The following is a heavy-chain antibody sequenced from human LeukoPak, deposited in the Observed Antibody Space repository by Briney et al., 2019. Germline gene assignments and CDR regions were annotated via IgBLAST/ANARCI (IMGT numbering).Heavy chain of an antibody. V-gene: IGHV3-7*01. CDR3: ATGTEMDRGVIINGHLDY. J-gene: IGHJ4*02. D-gene: IGHD3-10*01. Sequence: PGGSLRLFCAASGFTFSTYWMNWIRQAPGKGLEWVANINQYGNEKYYVDSVKGRFTISRDNGKNSLYLEMNSLRAEDTAVYYCATGTEMDRGVIINGHLDYWGQGTLVTASS. CDR1: GFTFSTYW. CDR2: INQYGNEK.